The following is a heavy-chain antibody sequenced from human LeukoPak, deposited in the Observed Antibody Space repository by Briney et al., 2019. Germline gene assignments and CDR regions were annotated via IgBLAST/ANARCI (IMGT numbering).Heavy chain of an antibody. CDR3: AAIGYYDSSGYYYGQDFDY. Sequence: ASVKVSCKASGYTFTGYYMHWVRQAPGQELEWMGWIDPNSGGTNYAQKFQGRVTMTRDTSISTAYMELSRLRSDDTAVYYCAAIGYYDSSGYYYGQDFDYWGQGTLVTVSS. CDR1: GYTFTGYY. V-gene: IGHV1-2*02. CDR2: IDPNSGGT. D-gene: IGHD3-22*01. J-gene: IGHJ4*02.